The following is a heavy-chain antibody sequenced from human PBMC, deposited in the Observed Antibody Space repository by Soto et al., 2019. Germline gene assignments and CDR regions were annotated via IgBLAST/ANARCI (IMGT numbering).Heavy chain of an antibody. J-gene: IGHJ4*02. Sequence: PGGSLRLSCEGSGFTFSSYEMNWVRQAPGKGLEWVSYISSSGSTKNYADSVKGRFTISRDNVKNSLCLQMNSLRAEDTAVYYCARDDDNDANALDYWGPGTLVTVSS. V-gene: IGHV3-48*03. CDR3: ARDDDNDANALDY. CDR1: GFTFSSYE. CDR2: ISSSGSTK.